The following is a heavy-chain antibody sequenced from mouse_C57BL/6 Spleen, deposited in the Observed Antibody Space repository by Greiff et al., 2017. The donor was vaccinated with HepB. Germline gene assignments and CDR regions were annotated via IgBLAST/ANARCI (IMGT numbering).Heavy chain of an antibody. Sequence: QVQLQQPGAELVKPGASVKLSCKASGYTFTSYWMHWVKQRPGQGLEWIGMIHPNSGSTNYNEKFKSKATLTVDKSSSTAYMQLSCLTSEDSAVYYCARGANWEGFAYWGQGTLVTVSA. V-gene: IGHV1-64*01. J-gene: IGHJ3*01. D-gene: IGHD4-1*01. CDR1: GYTFTSYW. CDR2: IHPNSGST. CDR3: ARGANWEGFAY.